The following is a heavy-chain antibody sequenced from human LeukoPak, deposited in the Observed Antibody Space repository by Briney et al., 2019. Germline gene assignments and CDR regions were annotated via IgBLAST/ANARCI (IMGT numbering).Heavy chain of an antibody. CDR2: ISWNSGSL. D-gene: IGHD3-10*01. CDR1: GFTFDDYV. Sequence: GGSLRLSCAASGFTFDDYVMHWVRQGPGKGLEWVSGISWNSGSLGYADSVKGRFTISRDNAENSLFLQMNSLRAEDTAVYYCAVPPLSGTGSSRPLAGVDVWGQGTTITVSS. CDR3: AVPPLSGTGSSRPLAGVDV. J-gene: IGHJ6*02. V-gene: IGHV3-9*01.